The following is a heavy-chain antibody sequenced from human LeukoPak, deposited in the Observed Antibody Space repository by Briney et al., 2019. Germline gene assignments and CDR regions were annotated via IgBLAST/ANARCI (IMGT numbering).Heavy chain of an antibody. D-gene: IGHD1-26*01. CDR1: GFTFNNYW. CDR3: ARPSRGSTPDY. CDR2: IKQDGSEK. J-gene: IGHJ4*02. V-gene: IGHV3-7*04. Sequence: GGSLRLSCAASGFTFNNYWMGWVRQVPGKGLECVANIKQDGSEKFYVDSVKGRFTISRDNAKNSLYLQMNSLRAEDTAVYYCARPSRGSTPDYWGQGTLVTVSS.